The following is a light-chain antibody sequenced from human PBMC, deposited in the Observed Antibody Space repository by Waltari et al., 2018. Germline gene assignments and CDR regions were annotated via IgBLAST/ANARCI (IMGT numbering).Light chain of an antibody. V-gene: IGLV2-8*01. CDR1: SSDAGHYNY. CDR3: SAYAGSNNLL. Sequence: QSALTQPPSASGSPGQSVTISCTGTSSDAGHYNYVSWYQQRPGSPPTLIVYEVQKRPSGVPDRFSGSKSGNTAYLTVSGLQGEDEAEYFCSAYAGSNNLLFGGGTKLTVL. CDR2: EVQ. J-gene: IGLJ3*02.